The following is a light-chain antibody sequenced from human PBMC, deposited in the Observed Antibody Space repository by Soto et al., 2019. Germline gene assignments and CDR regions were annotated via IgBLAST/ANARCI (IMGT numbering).Light chain of an antibody. J-gene: IGKJ2*01. CDR1: QDISNY. Sequence: DIPMTQSPSSLSVSVGDRVTITCQASQDISNYLDWYQQKPGKAPKLLIYGASNLETGVPSRFSGRGSGTDFTFTISSLQPEDIATYYCQHYDSLPYTFGQGTKLETK. V-gene: IGKV1-33*01. CDR3: QHYDSLPYT. CDR2: GAS.